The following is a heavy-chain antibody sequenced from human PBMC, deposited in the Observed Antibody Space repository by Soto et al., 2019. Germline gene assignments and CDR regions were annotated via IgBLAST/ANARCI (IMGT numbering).Heavy chain of an antibody. CDR2: IYYSGST. V-gene: IGHV4-59*11. CDR3: ARGGWYIDY. Sequence: SGTMSLTGTLTGICIKSPYWSWYRQPPGKGLEWIGYIYYSGSTDYNPSLRSRVTMSVDTSKNQFSLKLSSVSAADTAVYYCARGGWYIDYWGQGTLVTVS. J-gene: IGHJ4*02. D-gene: IGHD6-19*01. CDR1: GICIKSPY.